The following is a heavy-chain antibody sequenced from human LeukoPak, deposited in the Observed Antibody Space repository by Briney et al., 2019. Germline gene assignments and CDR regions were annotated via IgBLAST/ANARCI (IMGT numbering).Heavy chain of an antibody. D-gene: IGHD2-2*01. CDR2: INQDGGEK. CDR3: ATGRSCTTCYLPDY. V-gene: IGHV3-7*01. CDR1: GFTFSKHW. Sequence: GGSLRLSCAASGFTFSKHWMTWVRQAPGKGLGWVANINQDGGEKYYVDSVKGRFTISRDNAKNSLYLQMNSLRAEDTAVYHCATGRSCTTCYLPDYWGQGTLVTVSS. J-gene: IGHJ4*02.